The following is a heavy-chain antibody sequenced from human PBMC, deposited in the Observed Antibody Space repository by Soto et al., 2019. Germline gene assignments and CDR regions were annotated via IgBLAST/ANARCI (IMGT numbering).Heavy chain of an antibody. V-gene: IGHV1-18*04. CDR1: GYTFTSYG. Sequence: ASVKVSCKASGYTFTSYGIRWVRQAPGHGLAWMGWISAYNGNTNYAQKLQGRVTMTTDTSTSTAYMELRSLRSDDTAVYYCARDPGRGTIFGVVIPSDYYYYFGMDVWGLGTTVTVSS. J-gene: IGHJ6*02. D-gene: IGHD3-3*01. CDR3: ARDPGRGTIFGVVIPSDYYYYFGMDV. CDR2: ISAYNGNT.